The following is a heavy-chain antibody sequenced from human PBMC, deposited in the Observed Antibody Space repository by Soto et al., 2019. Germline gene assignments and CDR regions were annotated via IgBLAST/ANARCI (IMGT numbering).Heavy chain of an antibody. CDR1: GFTFGDYA. D-gene: IGHD3-3*01. CDR2: IRSKAYGGTT. J-gene: IGHJ3*02. V-gene: IGHV3-49*03. CDR3: SRAAGDTIFGVVVISADALDI. Sequence: GGSLRLSCTASGFTFGDYAMSWFRQAPGKGLEWVGFIRSKAYGGTTEYAASVKGRFTISRDDSTSIAYLQLNSLKTEDTAVYYCSRAAGDTIFGVVVISADALDIWGQGTMVTVSS.